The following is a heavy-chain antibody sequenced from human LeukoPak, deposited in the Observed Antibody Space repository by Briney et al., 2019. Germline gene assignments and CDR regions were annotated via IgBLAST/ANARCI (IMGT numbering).Heavy chain of an antibody. CDR1: GYTFTSYY. V-gene: IGHV1-46*01. J-gene: IGHJ4*02. CDR3: AKQMATRLYYFDY. CDR2: INPSGVST. Sequence: ASVKVSCKASGYTFTSYYMHWVRQTPGQGLEWMGVINPSGVSTSYAQKFQRRVTMTRDTSTSTVYMELSSLRSEDTAVYYGAKQMATRLYYFDYWGQGTLVTVSS. D-gene: IGHD5-24*01.